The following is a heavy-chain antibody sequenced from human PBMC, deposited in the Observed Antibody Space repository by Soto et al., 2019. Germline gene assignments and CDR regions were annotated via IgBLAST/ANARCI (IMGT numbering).Heavy chain of an antibody. Sequence: GGSLRLSCSASGFTFSDYGMHCVRQAPGKGLEFVSAIISNGGTTYYADSVRGRFTISRDNSKNTLYLQMSSLRADDTAVYYCVKDRSLAVAVLYYFDYWGQGTLVTVSS. D-gene: IGHD6-19*01. J-gene: IGHJ4*02. V-gene: IGHV3-64D*06. CDR1: GFTFSDYG. CDR3: VKDRSLAVAVLYYFDY. CDR2: IISNGGTT.